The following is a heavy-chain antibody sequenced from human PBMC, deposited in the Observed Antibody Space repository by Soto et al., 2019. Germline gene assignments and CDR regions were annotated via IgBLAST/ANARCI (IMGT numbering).Heavy chain of an antibody. CDR3: ARDRWYDILTGYYRSFDY. V-gene: IGHV3-7*03. CDR2: IKQDGSEK. D-gene: IGHD3-9*01. Sequence: AGGSLRLSCAASGFTFSSYWMSWVRQAPGKGLEWVANIKQDGSEKYYVDSVKGRFTISRDNAKNSLYLQMNSLRAEDTAVYYCARDRWYDILTGYYRSFDYWGQGTLVTVSS. J-gene: IGHJ4*02. CDR1: GFTFSSYW.